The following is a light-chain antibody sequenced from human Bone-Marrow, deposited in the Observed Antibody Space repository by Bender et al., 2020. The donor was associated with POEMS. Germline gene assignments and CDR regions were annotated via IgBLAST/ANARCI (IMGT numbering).Light chain of an antibody. CDR1: SSDVGGYNY. CDR3: SSYTTYTTLV. Sequence: QSALTQPASVSGSPGQSITISCTGTSSDVGGYNYVSWYQQHPGKAPKLMIYEVSKRPPGISNRFSGSKSGNTASLTISGLQAEDEADYHCSSYTTYTTLVFGGGTKVTVL. V-gene: IGLV2-14*01. J-gene: IGLJ3*02. CDR2: EVS.